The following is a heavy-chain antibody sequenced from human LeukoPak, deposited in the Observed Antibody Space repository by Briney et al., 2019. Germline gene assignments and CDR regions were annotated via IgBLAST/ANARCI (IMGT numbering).Heavy chain of an antibody. V-gene: IGHV3-21*01. CDR1: GFTFGDYA. Sequence: NPGGSLRLSCTASGFTFGDYAMSWVRQAPGKGLEWVSSISSSSSYIYYADSVKGRFTISRDNAKNSLYLQMNSLRAEDTAVYYCARDQLWFGETSPYYYYYMDVWGKGTTVTISS. CDR2: ISSSSSYI. D-gene: IGHD3-10*01. J-gene: IGHJ6*03. CDR3: ARDQLWFGETSPYYYYYMDV.